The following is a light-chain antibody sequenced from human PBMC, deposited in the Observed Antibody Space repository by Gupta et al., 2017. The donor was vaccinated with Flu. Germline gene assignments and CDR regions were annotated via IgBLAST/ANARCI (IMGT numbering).Light chain of an antibody. J-gene: IGLJ1*01. Sequence: QSALTQPASVSGSPGQSITTSCAGSSSDVGAYNLVSWYQQHPGKAPKLIIYVVTNRPSGVSNRFSGSKSGNTASLTISGLQAEDEADYYCSSYTNTNTGVFGTGTKVTVL. CDR2: VVT. CDR3: SSYTNTNTGV. CDR1: SSDVGAYNL. V-gene: IGLV2-14*01.